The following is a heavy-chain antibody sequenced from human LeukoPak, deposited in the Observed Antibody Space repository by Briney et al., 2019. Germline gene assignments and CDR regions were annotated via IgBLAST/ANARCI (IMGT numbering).Heavy chain of an antibody. V-gene: IGHV4-39*01. Sequence: SETLSLPCTVSGGSINTSSYFWGWIRQPPGKGLEWIGSIFYSGSTYYNPSLKSRVTISVDTSKRQLSLKLSSVTAADTAVYYCARRRGGFTFDYWGQGTLVTVSS. CDR3: ARRRGGFTFDY. J-gene: IGHJ4*02. D-gene: IGHD2-15*01. CDR2: IFYSGST. CDR1: GGSINTSSYF.